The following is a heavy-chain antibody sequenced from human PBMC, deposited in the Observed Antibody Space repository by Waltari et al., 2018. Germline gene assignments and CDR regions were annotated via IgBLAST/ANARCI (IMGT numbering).Heavy chain of an antibody. CDR2: INHSGNT. D-gene: IGHD3-9*01. Sequence: QVHLQQWGAGLLKPSETLSLTCGVYSGSLTGYHWNWIRQAPGKGRAWIGDINHSGNTDYNPSLESRVTISADTSKNQFSLHLTSVTAADTAVYYCARGHPFTIVSPRYYYYYYMDVWDKGTAVTVSS. CDR1: SGSLTGYH. J-gene: IGHJ6*03. V-gene: IGHV4-34*01. CDR3: ARGHPFTIVSPRYYYYYYMDV.